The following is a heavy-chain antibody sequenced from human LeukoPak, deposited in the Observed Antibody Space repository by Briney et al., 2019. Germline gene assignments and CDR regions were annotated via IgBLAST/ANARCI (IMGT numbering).Heavy chain of an antibody. D-gene: IGHD5-18*01. V-gene: IGHV3-23*01. CDR3: GKTTAGYSSGQKPAWPVDY. Sequence: TGGSLRLSCEASGFTFGSFAMYWVRQAPGKGLDWIAGIFGSGGSPHYADSVKGRFTISRDNPKNTVYLQINSLRAEDTAVYYCGKTTAGYSSGQKPAWPVDYWGQGTLVTVSS. CDR1: GFTFGSFA. J-gene: IGHJ4*02. CDR2: IFGSGGSP.